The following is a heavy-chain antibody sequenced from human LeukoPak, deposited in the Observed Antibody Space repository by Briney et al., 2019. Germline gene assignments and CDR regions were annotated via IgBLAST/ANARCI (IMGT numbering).Heavy chain of an antibody. V-gene: IGHV3-30-3*01. CDR2: ISYDGSNK. CDR1: GFTFSSYA. D-gene: IGHD4-17*01. CDR3: ASREQYGDYVNAFDI. Sequence: GGSLRLSCAASGFTFSSYAMHWVRQAPGTGLEWVAVISYDGSNKYYADSVKGRFTISRDNSKNTLYLQMNSLRAEDTAVYYCASREQYGDYVNAFDIWGQGTMVTVSS. J-gene: IGHJ3*02.